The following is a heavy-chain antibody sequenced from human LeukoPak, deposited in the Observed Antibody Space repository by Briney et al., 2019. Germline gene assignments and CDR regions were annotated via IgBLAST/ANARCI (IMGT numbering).Heavy chain of an antibody. V-gene: IGHV4-4*07. CDR1: GGSISSYY. CDR3: ARGRTMVRGVLYYFDY. CDR2: IYTSGST. D-gene: IGHD3-10*01. J-gene: IGHJ4*02. Sequence: SETLSLTCTVSGGSISSYYWSWIRQPAGKGLEWIGRIYTSGSTNYNPSPKSRVTMSVDTSKNQFSLKLSSVTAADTAVYYCARGRTMVRGVLYYFDYWGQGTLVTVSS.